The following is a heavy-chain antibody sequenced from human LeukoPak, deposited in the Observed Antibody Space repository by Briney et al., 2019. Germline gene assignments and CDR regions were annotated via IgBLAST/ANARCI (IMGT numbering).Heavy chain of an antibody. CDR3: ARDNVDTAMVTDSNWFDP. Sequence: GGSLRLSCAASGFTFSSYAMHWVRQAPGKGLEWVAVISYDGSNKYYADSVKGRFTISRDNSKSTLYLQMNSLRAEDTAVYYCARDNVDTAMVTDSNWFDPWGQGTLVTVSS. V-gene: IGHV3-30-3*01. CDR1: GFTFSSYA. D-gene: IGHD5-18*01. CDR2: ISYDGSNK. J-gene: IGHJ5*02.